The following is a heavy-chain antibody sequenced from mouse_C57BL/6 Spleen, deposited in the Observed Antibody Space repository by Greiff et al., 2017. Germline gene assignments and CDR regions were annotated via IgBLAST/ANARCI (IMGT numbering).Heavy chain of an antibody. Sequence: QVQLQQSGAELVRPGTSVKMSCKASGYTFTNYWIGWAKQRPGHGLEWIGDIYPGGGYTNYNEKFKGKATLTADKSSSTAYMQFSSLTSEDSAIYYCARGGLYDGYYRFAYWGQGTLVTVSA. J-gene: IGHJ3*01. CDR2: IYPGGGYT. CDR1: GYTFTNYW. V-gene: IGHV1-63*01. CDR3: ARGGLYDGYYRFAY. D-gene: IGHD2-3*01.